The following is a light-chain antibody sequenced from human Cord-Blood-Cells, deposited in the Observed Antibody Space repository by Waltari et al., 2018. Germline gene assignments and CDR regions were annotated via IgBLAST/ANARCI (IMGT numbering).Light chain of an antibody. Sequence: IQLTQSPSSLSASVGDRVTITCRASQGISSFLAWYQQKPGKAPKLLIYAASTLHSGVPSSCSGSGSGTDFSVTISSLQPEDCATNYCQQLNSYPYTYGQGSKLEIK. CDR2: AAS. CDR1: QGISSF. CDR3: QQLNSYPYT. V-gene: IGKV1-9*01. J-gene: IGKJ2*01.